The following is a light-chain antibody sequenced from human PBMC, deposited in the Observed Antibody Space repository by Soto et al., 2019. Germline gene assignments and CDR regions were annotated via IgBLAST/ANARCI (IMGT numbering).Light chain of an antibody. Sequence: QSVLTQPASVSGSPGQSITISCTGTSSDVGGYKYVSWYQQHPGKAPKLMIYEVTNRPSGASNRFSGSKSGNTASLTISGLQAEDEADYYCSSYTTRSSLVFGGGAKLTVL. CDR1: SSDVGGYKY. V-gene: IGLV2-14*01. J-gene: IGLJ2*01. CDR2: EVT. CDR3: SSYTTRSSLV.